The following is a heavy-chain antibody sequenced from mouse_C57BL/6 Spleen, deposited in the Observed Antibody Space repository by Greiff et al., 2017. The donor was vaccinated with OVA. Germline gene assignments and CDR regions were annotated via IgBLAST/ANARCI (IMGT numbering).Heavy chain of an antibody. CDR1: GFTFSSYG. J-gene: IGHJ1*03. D-gene: IGHD2-3*01. CDR3: ARLDGYFSYWYFDV. Sequence: EVHLVESGGDLVKPGGSLKLSCAASGFTFSSYGMSWVRQTPDKRLEWVATISSGGSYTYYPDSVTGRFTISRDNAKNTLYLQMISLKSEATAMYYFARLDGYFSYWYFDVWGTGTTVTVSS. V-gene: IGHV5-6*01. CDR2: ISSGGSYT.